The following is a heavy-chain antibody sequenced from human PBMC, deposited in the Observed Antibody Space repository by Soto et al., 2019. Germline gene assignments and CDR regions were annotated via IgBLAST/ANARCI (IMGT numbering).Heavy chain of an antibody. J-gene: IGHJ4*02. V-gene: IGHV4-28*01. Sequence: PSASLSLTCFVSDKSSSRSNWWRFIRQPPGKGLECIGYISYTGTTYYNPSLKSRVTMSVDTTKNQFSLQLTSVTAVDSAVYSCARTTMRRRNFYCWGQGTLVTVAS. CDR2: ISYTGTT. CDR3: ARTTMRRRNFYC. CDR1: DKSSSRSNW. D-gene: IGHD3-3*01.